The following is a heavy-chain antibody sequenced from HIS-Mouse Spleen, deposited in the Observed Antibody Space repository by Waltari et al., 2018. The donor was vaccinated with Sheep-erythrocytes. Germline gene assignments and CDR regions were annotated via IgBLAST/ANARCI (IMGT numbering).Heavy chain of an antibody. CDR1: GFTVSSND. CDR2: IYSGGST. Sequence: EVPLVESGGGLIQPGGSLRLSCAASGFTVSSNDMRWVRQAPGKGLEWVSVIYSGGSTYYADSVKGRFTISRDNSKNTLYLQMNSLRAEDTAVYYCARGHPDYGDYDAFDIWGQGTMVTV. D-gene: IGHD4-17*01. CDR3: ARGHPDYGDYDAFDI. V-gene: IGHV3-53*01. J-gene: IGHJ3*02.